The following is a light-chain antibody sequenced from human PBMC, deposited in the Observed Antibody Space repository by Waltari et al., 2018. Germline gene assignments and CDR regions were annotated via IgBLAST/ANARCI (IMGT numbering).Light chain of an antibody. J-gene: IGKJ4*01. Sequence: EIVLTQSPATLSLSPGEPATLSCRASQSISRSLAWYQQKPGQAPRLLIYDASNRATDIPARFSGSGSGTDFTLTISSLETEDFAVYYCQQFTNWPPGLTFGGGTKVEIK. CDR3: QQFTNWPPGLT. CDR1: QSISRS. V-gene: IGKV3-11*01. CDR2: DAS.